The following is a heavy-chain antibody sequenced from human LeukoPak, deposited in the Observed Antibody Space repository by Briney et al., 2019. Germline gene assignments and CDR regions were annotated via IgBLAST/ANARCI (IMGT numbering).Heavy chain of an antibody. CDR3: ARDSYYYGSGSYLNDY. CDR1: GGSISSSSYY. Sequence: SETLSLTCTVSGGSISSSSYYWGWIRQPAGKGLEWIGRIYTSGSTNYNPSLKSRVTMSVDTSKNQFSLKLSSVTAADTAVYYCARDSYYYGSGSYLNDYWGQGTLVTVSS. D-gene: IGHD3-10*01. J-gene: IGHJ4*02. V-gene: IGHV4-61*02. CDR2: IYTSGST.